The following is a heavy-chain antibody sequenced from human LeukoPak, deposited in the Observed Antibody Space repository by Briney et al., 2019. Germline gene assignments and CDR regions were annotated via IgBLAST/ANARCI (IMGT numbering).Heavy chain of an antibody. V-gene: IGHV4-59*01. D-gene: IGHD1-7*01. CDR1: GGSISTYY. CDR2: IYYSGST. J-gene: IGHJ4*02. CDR3: ARVWGITGTTFDY. Sequence: SETLSLTCTVSGGSISTYYWSWIRQPPGKGLEWIGHIYYSGSTNYNPSLKSRVTISVDTSKNQFSLKLSSVTAADTAVYYCARVWGITGTTFDYWGQGTLATVSS.